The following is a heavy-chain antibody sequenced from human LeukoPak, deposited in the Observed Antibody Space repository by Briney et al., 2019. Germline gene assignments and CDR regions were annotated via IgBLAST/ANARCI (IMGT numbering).Heavy chain of an antibody. CDR2: ISGSGGST. Sequence: GGSLRLSCAASGFTFSSYAMSWVRQAPGKGLEWVSAISGSGGSTYYADSVKGRFTISRDNSKNTLYLQMNSLRAGDTAVYYCSKTIGYCSGGSCYHGPFFGYWGQGTLVTVSS. CDR3: SKTIGYCSGGSCYHGPFFGY. D-gene: IGHD2-15*01. CDR1: GFTFSSYA. J-gene: IGHJ4*02. V-gene: IGHV3-23*01.